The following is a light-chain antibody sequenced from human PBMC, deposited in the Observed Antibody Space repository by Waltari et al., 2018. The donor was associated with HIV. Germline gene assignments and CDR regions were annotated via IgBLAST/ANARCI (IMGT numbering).Light chain of an antibody. J-gene: IGLJ2*01. CDR1: SGPFTSSHY. V-gene: IGLV7-46*01. CDR2: DTN. Sequence: QAVVTQEPALTVSPGGTVTLTCGSSSGPFTSSHYPHWFQQKPAQAPRALLYDTNNNHSWTPARFSGSLLGGKAALTLSGAQPEDEADYFCLLSYSGARPAIFGGGTKLSVL. CDR3: LLSYSGARPAI.